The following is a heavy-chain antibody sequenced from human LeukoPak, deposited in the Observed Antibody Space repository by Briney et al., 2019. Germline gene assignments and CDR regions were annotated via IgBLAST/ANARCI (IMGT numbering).Heavy chain of an antibody. D-gene: IGHD3-9*01. CDR2: IIPILDVT. Sequence: SVTVSCKASGGTFTNYAINWVRQAPGQGLEWMGRIIPILDVTNYAQKFQGRVTITTDQSTSTAHMELSSLRPDDPAVYYCARGGGVDILTGFRYWGQGTLVTVSS. V-gene: IGHV1-69*04. J-gene: IGHJ4*02. CDR3: ARGGGVDILTGFRY. CDR1: GGTFTNYA.